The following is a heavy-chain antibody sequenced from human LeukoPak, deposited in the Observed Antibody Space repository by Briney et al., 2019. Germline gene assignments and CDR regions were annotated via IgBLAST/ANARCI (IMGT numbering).Heavy chain of an antibody. D-gene: IGHD6-13*01. Sequence: SVKVSCEASGGTFSSYAISWVRQAPGQGLEWMGGIIPIFGTANYAQKFQGRVTITTDESTSTAYMELSSLRSEDTAVYYCARSHIAAAGTAAFDIWGQGTMVTVSS. V-gene: IGHV1-69*05. J-gene: IGHJ3*02. CDR1: GGTFSSYA. CDR2: IIPIFGTA. CDR3: ARSHIAAAGTAAFDI.